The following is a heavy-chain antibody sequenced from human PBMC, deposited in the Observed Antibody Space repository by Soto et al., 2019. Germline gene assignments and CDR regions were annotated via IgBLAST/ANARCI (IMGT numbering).Heavy chain of an antibody. CDR2: ISGRGGST. D-gene: IGHD3-9*01. J-gene: IGHJ5*02. Sequence: PGGSLRLSCAAAGFTFSSYAMSWVRQAPGKVLEWVSAISGRGGSTYYADSVKGRFTISRDNSKNTLYLQMNSLRAEDTAVYYCATGHSLRDYDILTGLFDPWGQGTLVTVSS. CDR1: GFTFSSYA. V-gene: IGHV3-23*01. CDR3: ATGHSLRDYDILTGLFDP.